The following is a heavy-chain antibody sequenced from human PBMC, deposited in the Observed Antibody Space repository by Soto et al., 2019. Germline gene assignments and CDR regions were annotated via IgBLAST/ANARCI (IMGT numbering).Heavy chain of an antibody. CDR3: AKADFLGYCSGGSCHAIDY. V-gene: IGHV3-23*01. CDR2: ISGSGGST. D-gene: IGHD2-15*01. J-gene: IGHJ4*02. Sequence: PGGSLTLSCAASGFTFSSYAMSWVRQAPGKGLEWVSAISGSGGSTYYADSVKGRFTISRDNSKNTLYLQMNSLEAEDTAVYYCAKADFLGYCSGGSCHAIDYWGQGTLVTVSS. CDR1: GFTFSSYA.